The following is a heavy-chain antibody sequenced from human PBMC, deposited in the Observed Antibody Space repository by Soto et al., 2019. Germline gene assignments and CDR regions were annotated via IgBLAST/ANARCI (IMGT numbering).Heavy chain of an antibody. CDR2: ISWNSGSI. CDR1: GFTFDDYA. J-gene: IGHJ4*02. CDR3: AKDMGYDLSPLGYFDY. V-gene: IGHV3-9*01. D-gene: IGHD5-12*01. Sequence: EVQLVESGGGLVQPGRSLRLSCAASGFTFDDYAMHWVRQAPGKGLEWVSGISWNSGSIGYADSVKGRFTISRDNAKNPLYLQMNSLRSEYTALYYCAKDMGYDLSPLGYFDYWGQGTLVTVSS.